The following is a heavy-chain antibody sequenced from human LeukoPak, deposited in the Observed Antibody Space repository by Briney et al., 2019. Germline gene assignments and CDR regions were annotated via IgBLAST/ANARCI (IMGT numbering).Heavy chain of an antibody. J-gene: IGHJ6*02. CDR1: GGSFSGYW. CDR2: INHSGST. Sequence: PSETLSLTCAVYGGSFSGYWWCWIRQPPGKGLEWIGEINHSGSTNYNPSLKSRVTISVDTSKNQFSLNLSSVTAADTAVYYCARVPAMDGNYYYYYGMDVRGQGTTVTVSS. V-gene: IGHV4-34*01. CDR3: ARVPAMDGNYYYYYGMDV. D-gene: IGHD5-18*01.